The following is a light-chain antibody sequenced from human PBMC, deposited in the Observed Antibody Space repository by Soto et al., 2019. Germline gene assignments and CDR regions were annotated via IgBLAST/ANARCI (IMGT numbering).Light chain of an antibody. CDR1: QTVSSSH. CDR2: GAS. Sequence: EVVLTQSPGTLSLSPGERATLSCRASQTVSSSHLAWYQQKPGQAPRLLIYGASDRATDIPDRFSGSGSGTDFTLTISRREPEDFAVYYCQHFGYSPPKYTFGQGTKLEIK. J-gene: IGKJ2*01. V-gene: IGKV3-20*01. CDR3: QHFGYSPPKYT.